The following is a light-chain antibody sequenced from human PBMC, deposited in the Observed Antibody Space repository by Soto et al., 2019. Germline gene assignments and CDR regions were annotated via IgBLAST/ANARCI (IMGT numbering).Light chain of an antibody. J-gene: IGKJ4*01. Sequence: DIQLTQSPSTLSASVGDRVTITCRASQSLSDWLAWYHQRPGTAPKLLSYRASSLEDGLPSRFSGSGYGTELTLTISSLQPVDFATYYCQQYDTFPLTFGGGTKVEIK. V-gene: IGKV1-5*03. CDR2: RAS. CDR3: QQYDTFPLT. CDR1: QSLSDW.